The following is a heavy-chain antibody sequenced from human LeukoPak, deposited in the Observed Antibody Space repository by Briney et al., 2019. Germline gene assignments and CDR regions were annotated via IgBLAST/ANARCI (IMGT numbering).Heavy chain of an antibody. CDR3: ARHYSSWYYDY. Sequence: GGSLRLSCAASELTSSTSWMSWVRQAPGKGLEWVAQTKQDGSEKYYVDSVKGRFTTSRDKNSLFLQMNSVRAEDTAVYYCARHYSSWYYDYWGQGTLVTVSS. D-gene: IGHD6-13*01. V-gene: IGHV3-7*01. CDR1: ELTSSTSW. CDR2: TKQDGSEK. J-gene: IGHJ4*02.